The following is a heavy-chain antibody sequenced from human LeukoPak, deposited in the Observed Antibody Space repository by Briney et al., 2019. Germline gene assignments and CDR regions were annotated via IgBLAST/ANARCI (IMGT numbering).Heavy chain of an antibody. D-gene: IGHD3-9*01. Sequence: SETLSLTCTVSGGSISSSSYYWGWIRQPPGKGLEWIGSIYYSGSTYYNPSLKSRVTISVDTSKNQFSLKLSSVTAADTAVYYCARLSYYDILTGYGYYFDYWGQGTLVTVSS. CDR3: ARLSYYDILTGYGYYFDY. CDR2: IYYSGST. J-gene: IGHJ4*02. V-gene: IGHV4-39*01. CDR1: GGSISSSSYY.